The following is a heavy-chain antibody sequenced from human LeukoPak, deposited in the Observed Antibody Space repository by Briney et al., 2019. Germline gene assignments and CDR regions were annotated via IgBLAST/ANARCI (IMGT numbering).Heavy chain of an antibody. V-gene: IGHV1-69*01. CDR3: ARSYRDYDILTGYYARFDY. CDR1: GGTFSSCA. J-gene: IGHJ4*02. CDR2: IIPIFGTA. D-gene: IGHD3-9*01. Sequence: GSSVKVSCKASGGTFSSCAISWVRQAPGQGLEWMGGIIPIFGTANYAQKFQGRVTITADESTSTAYMELSSLRSEDTAVYYCARSYRDYDILTGYYARFDYWGQGTLVTASS.